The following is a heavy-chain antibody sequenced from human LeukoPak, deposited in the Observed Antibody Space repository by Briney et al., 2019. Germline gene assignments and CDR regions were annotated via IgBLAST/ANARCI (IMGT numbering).Heavy chain of an antibody. Sequence: PSETLSLTCAVYGGSFSGYYWSWIRQPPGKGLEWIGEINHSGSTNYNPSLKSRVTISVDTSKNQFSLKLSSVTAADTAVYYCAAYSSGWYGDAFDIWGQGTMATVSS. CDR1: GGSFSGYY. V-gene: IGHV4-34*01. J-gene: IGHJ3*02. D-gene: IGHD6-19*01. CDR2: INHSGST. CDR3: AAYSSGWYGDAFDI.